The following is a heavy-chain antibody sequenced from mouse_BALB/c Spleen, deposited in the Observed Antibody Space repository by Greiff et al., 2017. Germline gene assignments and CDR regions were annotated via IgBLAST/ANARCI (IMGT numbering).Heavy chain of an antibody. CDR2: ISYSGST. CDR1: GYSITSDYA. D-gene: IGHD3-1*01. V-gene: IGHV3-2*02. Sequence: EVKLMESGPGLVKPSQSLSLTCTVTGYSITSDYAWNWIRQLPGNKLEWMGYISYSGSTSYNPSLKSRISITRDTSKNQFFLQLNSVTTEDTATYYCARGATAMDYWGQGTSVTVSS. CDR3: ARGATAMDY. J-gene: IGHJ4*01.